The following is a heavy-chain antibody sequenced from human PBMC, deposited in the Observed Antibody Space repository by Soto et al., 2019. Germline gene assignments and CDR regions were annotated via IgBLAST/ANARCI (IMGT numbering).Heavy chain of an antibody. D-gene: IGHD2-21*02. J-gene: IGHJ3*02. CDR3: AKDQPIVVVTAIDAFDI. V-gene: IGHV3-23*01. Sequence: GESLKISCAASGFTFSSYAMSWVRQAPGKGLEWVSAISGSGGSTYYADSVKGRFTISRDNSKNTLYLQMNSLRAEDTAVYYCAKDQPIVVVTAIDAFDIWGQGTMVTVSS. CDR2: ISGSGGST. CDR1: GFTFSSYA.